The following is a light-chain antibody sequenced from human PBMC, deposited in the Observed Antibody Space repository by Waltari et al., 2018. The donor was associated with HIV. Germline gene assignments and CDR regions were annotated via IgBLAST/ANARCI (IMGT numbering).Light chain of an antibody. J-gene: IGLJ2*01. Sequence: SYVLTQPSSVSLAPGKTVTITCGGDNLGGKSVHWYQQKPGQAPLLVISDDFDRPAGTPGRFSGSKSETTATLTISGVEAGDEADYYCQVWDITSDRVVFGGGTHLTVL. V-gene: IGLV3-21*04. CDR1: NLGGKS. CDR2: DDF. CDR3: QVWDITSDRVV.